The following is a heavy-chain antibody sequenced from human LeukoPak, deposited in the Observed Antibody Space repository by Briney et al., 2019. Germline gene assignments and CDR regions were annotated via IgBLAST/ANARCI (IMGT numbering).Heavy chain of an antibody. V-gene: IGHV3-21*01. CDR1: GFTFSSYS. CDR2: ISSSSSYI. Sequence: PGGSLRLSCAASGFTFSSYSMNWVRQAPGKGLEWVSSISSSSSYIYYADSVKGRFTISRDNAKNSLYLQMNSLRAEDTAVYYCASRYAGYCGGDCDWASWYFDLWGRGTLVTVSS. J-gene: IGHJ2*01. D-gene: IGHD2-21*02. CDR3: ASRYAGYCGGDCDWASWYFDL.